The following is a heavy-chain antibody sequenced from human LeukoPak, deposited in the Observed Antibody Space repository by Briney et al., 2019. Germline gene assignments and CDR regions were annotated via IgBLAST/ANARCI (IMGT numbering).Heavy chain of an antibody. D-gene: IGHD3-22*01. V-gene: IGHV3-20*04. Sequence: GGSLRLSCAASGFTFDDYGMSWVRQAPGKGLEWVSGINWNGGSTGYADSVKGRFTISRDNAKNSLYLQMNSLRAEDTAVYYCARGYYDSSGYYLRWFDPWGQGTLVTVSS. CDR3: ARGYYDSSGYYLRWFDP. J-gene: IGHJ5*02. CDR1: GFTFDDYG. CDR2: INWNGGST.